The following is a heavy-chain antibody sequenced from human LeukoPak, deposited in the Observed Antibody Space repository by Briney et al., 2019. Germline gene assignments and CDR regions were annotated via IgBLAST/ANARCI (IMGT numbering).Heavy chain of an antibody. CDR3: AKQGPGSCGSTSCYGFDY. Sequence: ASVKVSCKASGYTFTGYYIHWVRQAPGQGLEWMGWINTNTGNPTYAQGFTGRFVFSLDTSVSTAYLQISSLKAEDTAVYYCAKQGPGSCGSTSCYGFDYWGQGTLVTVSS. J-gene: IGHJ4*02. CDR1: GYTFTGYY. D-gene: IGHD2-2*01. V-gene: IGHV7-4-1*02. CDR2: INTNTGNP.